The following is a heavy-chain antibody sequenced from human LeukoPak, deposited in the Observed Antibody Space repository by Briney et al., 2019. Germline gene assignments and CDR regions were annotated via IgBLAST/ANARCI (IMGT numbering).Heavy chain of an antibody. D-gene: IGHD2-8*01. Sequence: GGSLRLSCAASGFTFSTYWMAWVRQAPGKGLEWVANIKYDESEKYYVDSVKGRFTISRDNAKNSLFLQMNSLRAEDTAVYYCARDLPGVLDYWGRGTLVTVSS. V-gene: IGHV3-7*01. CDR2: IKYDESEK. CDR3: ARDLPGVLDY. CDR1: GFTFSTYW. J-gene: IGHJ4*02.